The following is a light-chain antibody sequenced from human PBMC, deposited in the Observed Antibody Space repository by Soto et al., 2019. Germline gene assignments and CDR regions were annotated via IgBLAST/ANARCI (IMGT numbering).Light chain of an antibody. CDR1: QSVSSY. CDR3: QQRSNRPPIT. CDR2: DAS. V-gene: IGKV3-11*01. J-gene: IGKJ5*01. Sequence: EIVLTQSPATLSLPPGERATLSCRASQSVSSYLAWYQQKPGQAPRLLIYDASNRATGIPARFSGSGSGTDFTLTISSLEPEDFAVYYCQQRSNRPPITFGQGTRLEIK.